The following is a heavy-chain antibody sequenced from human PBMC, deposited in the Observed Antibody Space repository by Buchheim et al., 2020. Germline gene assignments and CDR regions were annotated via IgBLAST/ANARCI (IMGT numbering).Heavy chain of an antibody. CDR1: GFTFSSYG. CDR2: IRYDGSNK. V-gene: IGHV3-30*02. Sequence: QVQLVESGGGVVQPGRSLRLSCAASGFTFSSYGMHWVRQAPGKGLEWVAFIRYDGSNKYYADSVKGRFTISRNNSKNTLYLQMNSLRAEDTAVYYCARPLRRDGYNSLDYWGQGTL. CDR3: ARPLRRDGYNSLDY. J-gene: IGHJ4*02. D-gene: IGHD5-24*01.